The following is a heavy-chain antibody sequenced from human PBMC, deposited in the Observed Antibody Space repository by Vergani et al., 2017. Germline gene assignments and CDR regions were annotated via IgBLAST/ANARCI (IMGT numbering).Heavy chain of an antibody. Sequence: EVQLVESGGGLVQPGGSLRLSCAASGFTVSSNYMSWVRQAPGKGLEWVSVIYSGGSTYYADSVKGRFTISRDNSKNTLYLQMNSLRAEDTAVYYCARALAAAANYYYYGMDVWGQGTTVTVSS. CDR2: IYSGGST. V-gene: IGHV3-66*01. CDR1: GFTVSSNY. J-gene: IGHJ6*02. CDR3: ARALAAAANYYYYGMDV. D-gene: IGHD6-13*01.